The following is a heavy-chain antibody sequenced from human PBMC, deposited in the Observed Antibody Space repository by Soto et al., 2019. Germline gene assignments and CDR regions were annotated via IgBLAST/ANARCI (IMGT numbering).Heavy chain of an antibody. CDR1: GYTFTSYY. J-gene: IGHJ4*02. CDR3: RAVVADRDYFDY. CDR2: INPSGGST. V-gene: IGHV1-46*01. D-gene: IGHD2-15*01. Sequence: ASVKVSCKASGYTFTSYYMHWVRQAPGQGLEWMGIINPSGGSTCYAQKFQGRVTMTRDTSTSTAYMELSSLRSEDTAVYYCRAVVADRDYFDYWGQGTLVTVSS.